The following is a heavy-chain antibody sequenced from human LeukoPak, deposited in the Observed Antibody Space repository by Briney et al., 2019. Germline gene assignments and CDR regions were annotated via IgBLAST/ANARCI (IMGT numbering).Heavy chain of an antibody. Sequence: PSETLSLTCAVSGGSFSSYYWSWIRQPPGKGLEWIGYIYYSGSTNDYPSLKSRVTISLGTSENQFSLKLSSVTAADTAVYYCARGRPDYGGNEFDYRGQGPLVTVSS. V-gene: IGHV4-59*01. CDR1: GGSFSSYY. D-gene: IGHD4-23*01. CDR3: ARGRPDYGGNEFDY. J-gene: IGHJ4*02. CDR2: IYYSGST.